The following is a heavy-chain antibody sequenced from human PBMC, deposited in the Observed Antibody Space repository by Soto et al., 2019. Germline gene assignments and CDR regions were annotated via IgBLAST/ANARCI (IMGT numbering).Heavy chain of an antibody. V-gene: IGHV1-69*13. Sequence: ASVKVSCKESGGTFSSYAIAWVRQAPGQGLEWMGGIIPIFGIPNYAQKFQGRVAITADESTNTAYMELSSLRSDDTAVYYCAKAAQTRYNWNDLGNWFDPWGQGTLVTVSS. D-gene: IGHD1-1*01. CDR3: AKAAQTRYNWNDLGNWFDP. J-gene: IGHJ5*02. CDR2: IIPIFGIP. CDR1: GGTFSSYA.